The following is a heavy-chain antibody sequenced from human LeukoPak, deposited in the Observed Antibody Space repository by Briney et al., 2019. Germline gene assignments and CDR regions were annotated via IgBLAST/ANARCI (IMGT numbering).Heavy chain of an antibody. V-gene: IGHV3-48*03. CDR1: GFTFSDYE. D-gene: IGHD3-10*01. Sequence: GGSLRLSCAAPGFTFSDYEMNWVRLAPGKGLEWVSYINSGCYRVHYADSVEGRFTISRDNAKNSLYLQMNSLRADDTAVYYCARGWRSGTDFDYWGQGTLVTVSS. CDR2: INSGCYRV. J-gene: IGHJ4*02. CDR3: ARGWRSGTDFDY.